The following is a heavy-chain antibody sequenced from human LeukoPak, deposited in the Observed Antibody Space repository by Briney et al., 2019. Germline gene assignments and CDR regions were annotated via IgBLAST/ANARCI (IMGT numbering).Heavy chain of an antibody. CDR2: IYYSGST. D-gene: IGHD6-13*01. V-gene: IGHV4-59*08. J-gene: IGHJ4*02. Sequence: PSETLSLTCTVSGGSISSYYWSWIRQPPGKGLEWIGYIYYSGSTNYNPSLKSRVTISVDTSKNQFPLKLSSVTAADTAVYYCARRDSSSWYSYYFDYWGQGTLVTVSS. CDR1: GGSISSYY. CDR3: ARRDSSSWYSYYFDY.